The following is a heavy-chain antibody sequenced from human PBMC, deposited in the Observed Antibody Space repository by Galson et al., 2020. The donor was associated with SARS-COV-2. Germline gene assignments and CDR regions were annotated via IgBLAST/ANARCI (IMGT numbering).Heavy chain of an antibody. CDR1: GDSISSRSYY. Sequence: ASETLSLTCTVSGDSISSRSYYWGWFRQPPGKGLEWIVSIYYSGSTYYNPSLKSRVTLSVDTSKNQFSLKLSSVTAADTAVYYCARFDRTFNWFDPWGQGTLVTVSS. CDR3: ARFDRTFNWFDP. CDR2: IYYSGST. J-gene: IGHJ5*02. V-gene: IGHV4-39*01.